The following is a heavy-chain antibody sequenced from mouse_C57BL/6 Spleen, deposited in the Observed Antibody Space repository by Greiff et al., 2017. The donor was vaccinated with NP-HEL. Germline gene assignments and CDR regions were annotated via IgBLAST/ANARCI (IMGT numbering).Heavy chain of an antibody. CDR1: GYSITSGYY. J-gene: IGHJ3*01. CDR2: ISYDGSN. CDR3: ARDYYDYDDGFAY. D-gene: IGHD2-4*01. V-gene: IGHV3-6*01. Sequence: EVQLQQSGPGLVKPSQSLSLTCSVTGYSITSGYYWNWIRQFPGNKLEWMGYISYDGSNNYNPSLKNRISITRDTSKNQFFLKLNSVTTEDTATYYCARDYYDYDDGFAYWGQGTLVTVSA.